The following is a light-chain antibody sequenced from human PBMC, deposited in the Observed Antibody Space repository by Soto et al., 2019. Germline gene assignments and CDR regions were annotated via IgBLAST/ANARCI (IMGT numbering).Light chain of an antibody. V-gene: IGKV3-20*01. Sequence: EIVLTQSPGTLSLSPGERATLSCRASQSVSSSYLAWYQQKPGQAPRLLIYGASNRATGIPDRFSGSGSGRDFTLTISRLEPDDFAVYYCQQYGSSPLWTFGQGTKVEIK. J-gene: IGKJ1*01. CDR1: QSVSSSY. CDR2: GAS. CDR3: QQYGSSPLWT.